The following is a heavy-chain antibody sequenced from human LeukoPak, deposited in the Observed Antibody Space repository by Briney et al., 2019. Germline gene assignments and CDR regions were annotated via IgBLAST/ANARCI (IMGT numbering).Heavy chain of an antibody. CDR2: INSDGSST. J-gene: IGHJ4*02. Sequence: GGSLRLSCAASGFTLSSYWMHWVRQAPGKRLVWVSRINSDGSSTSYADSVKGRFTISRDNAKNTLYLQMNSLRAEDTAVYYCARRIAVAGNFDYWGQGTLVTVSS. CDR1: GFTLSSYW. CDR3: ARRIAVAGNFDY. V-gene: IGHV3-74*01. D-gene: IGHD6-19*01.